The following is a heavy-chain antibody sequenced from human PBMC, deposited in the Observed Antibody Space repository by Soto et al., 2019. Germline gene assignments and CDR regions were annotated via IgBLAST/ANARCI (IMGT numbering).Heavy chain of an antibody. CDR1: GFTFSSYG. J-gene: IGHJ6*02. Sequence: GGSLRLSCAASGFTFSSYGMHWVRQAPGKGLEWVAVIWYDGSNKYYADSVRGRFTISRDNSKNTLYLQMNSLRAEDTAVYYCARGGSGTLYYYYGMDVWGQGTTVTVSS. D-gene: IGHD3-10*01. CDR2: IWYDGSNK. V-gene: IGHV3-33*01. CDR3: ARGGSGTLYYYYGMDV.